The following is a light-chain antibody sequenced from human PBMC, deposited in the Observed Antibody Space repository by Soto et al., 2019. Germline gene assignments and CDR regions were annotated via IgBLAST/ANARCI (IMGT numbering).Light chain of an antibody. CDR3: ASYRSSGTHYV. CDR2: DVT. Sequence: QSALTQPASVSGSPGQSIPISCSGTSREIGGYNFVSWYQQLPGKAPKLMIYDVTNRPSGVSHRFSGSKSGDTASLTISGLQAEDEADYYCASYRSSGTHYVFGTGTKVTVL. J-gene: IGLJ1*01. V-gene: IGLV2-14*03. CDR1: SREIGGYNF.